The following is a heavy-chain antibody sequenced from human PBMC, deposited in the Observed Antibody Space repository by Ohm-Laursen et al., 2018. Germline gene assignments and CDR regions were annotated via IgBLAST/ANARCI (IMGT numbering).Heavy chain of an antibody. Sequence: GTLSLTCIVSDAAFRRDYWTWIRQFPGREMEWIGYIHYDGRTVYNPSLRSRLTMSIDTSKKQYSLRLTSATAADTAIYYCARLPDHSGWPFDYWGQGTLVTVSS. CDR1: DAAFRRDY. V-gene: IGHV4-59*12. J-gene: IGHJ4*02. CDR2: IHYDGRT. D-gene: IGHD6-19*01. CDR3: ARLPDHSGWPFDY.